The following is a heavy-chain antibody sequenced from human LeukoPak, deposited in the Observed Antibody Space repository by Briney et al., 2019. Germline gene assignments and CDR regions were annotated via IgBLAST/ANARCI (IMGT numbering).Heavy chain of an antibody. V-gene: IGHV3-21*01. D-gene: IGHD2-15*01. CDR3: ARDRSGGPDAFDI. CDR1: GFTLSSYS. Sequence: GGSLRLSCAGSGFTLSSYSMNWVRQAPGKGLERVSYISGTGNYIYYADSVKGRFTISRDNAKNSLYLQMNSLRAEDTGVYYCARDRSGGPDAFDIWGQGTMVTVSS. CDR2: ISGTGNYI. J-gene: IGHJ3*02.